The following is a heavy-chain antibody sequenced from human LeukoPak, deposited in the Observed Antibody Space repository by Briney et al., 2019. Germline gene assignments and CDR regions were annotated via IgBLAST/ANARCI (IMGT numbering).Heavy chain of an antibody. D-gene: IGHD3-10*01. J-gene: IGHJ3*02. Sequence: GGSLRLSCAASGSTFSSYWMHWVRQAPGKGLVWVSRINSDGSSTSYAGSVKGRFTISRDNAKNTLYLQMNSLRAEDTAVYYCARANYYGSGRAAFDIWGQGTMVTVSS. CDR3: ARANYYGSGRAAFDI. CDR2: INSDGSST. V-gene: IGHV3-74*01. CDR1: GSTFSSYW.